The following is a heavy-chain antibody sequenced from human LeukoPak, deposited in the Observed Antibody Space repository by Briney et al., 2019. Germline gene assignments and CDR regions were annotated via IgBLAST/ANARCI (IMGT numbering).Heavy chain of an antibody. CDR2: INSDGSTT. D-gene: IGHD5-18*01. CDR1: GFTFSNYW. V-gene: IGHV3-74*01. J-gene: IGHJ5*02. Sequence: GGSLRLSCAASGFTFSNYWMFWVRQAPGKGLVWVSRINSDGSTTNYTDSVKGRFTISRDNAKNTLYLQMSSLRAEDTAVYFCARAMVTLSGEIYGFDPWGQGTLVTVSS. CDR3: ARAMVTLSGEIYGFDP.